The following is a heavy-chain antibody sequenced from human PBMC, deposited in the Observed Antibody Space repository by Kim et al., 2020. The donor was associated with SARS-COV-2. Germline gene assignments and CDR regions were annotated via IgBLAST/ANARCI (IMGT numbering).Heavy chain of an antibody. CDR1: GLTVSTNY. J-gene: IGHJ3*01. Sequence: GGSLRLSCVASGLTVSTNYMSWIRTTPAKGLEWLSLIYAGGDSDYGNSVKGRFSISRDISKNTVYLQMNNLRDEDTGVYFCARDLTINDAFDVWGPGTMVTGAS. CDR2: IYAGGDS. CDR3: ARDLTINDAFDV. V-gene: IGHV3-53*01. D-gene: IGHD3-9*01.